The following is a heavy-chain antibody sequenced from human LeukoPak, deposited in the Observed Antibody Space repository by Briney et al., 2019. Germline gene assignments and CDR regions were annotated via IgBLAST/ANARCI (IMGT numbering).Heavy chain of an antibody. CDR3: ARYSNRRQLLSPYYYYYYMDV. Sequence: SETLSLTCAVYGGSFSGYYWSWIRQPPGKGLEWIGEINHSGSTNYNPSLKSRVTISVDTSKNQFSLKLSSVTAADTAVYYCARYSNRRQLLSPYYYYYYMDVWGKGTTVTVSS. V-gene: IGHV4-34*01. CDR2: INHSGST. CDR1: GGSFSGYY. J-gene: IGHJ6*03. D-gene: IGHD2-2*01.